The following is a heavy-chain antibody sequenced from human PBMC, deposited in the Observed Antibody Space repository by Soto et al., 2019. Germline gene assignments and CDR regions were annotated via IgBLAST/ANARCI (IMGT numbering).Heavy chain of an antibody. CDR2: IKQDGSEK. V-gene: IGHV3-7*01. CDR1: GFTFSSYW. CDR3: ARHYCSGGSCLFGP. J-gene: IGHJ5*02. Sequence: GGSLRLSCAASGFTFSSYWMTWVRQAPGKGLEWVANIKQDGSEKYYVDSVKGRFTISRDNAKNSLYLQMNSLRAEDTAVYYCARHYCSGGSCLFGPRGQRSPVTVSS. D-gene: IGHD2-15*01.